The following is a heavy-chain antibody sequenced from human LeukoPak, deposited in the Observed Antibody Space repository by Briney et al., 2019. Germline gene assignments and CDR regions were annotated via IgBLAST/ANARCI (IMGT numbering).Heavy chain of an antibody. Sequence: ASVKVSCKASGYTFTGYYMHWVRQAPGQGLEWMGWINPNSGGTNYAQKFQGRVTMTRDTSISTAYMELSRLRSDDTAVYYCARGAGQLLFAYYYYYMDVWGKGTTVTVSS. J-gene: IGHJ6*03. D-gene: IGHD2-2*01. CDR1: GYTFTGYY. CDR3: ARGAGQLLFAYYYYYMDV. V-gene: IGHV1-2*02. CDR2: INPNSGGT.